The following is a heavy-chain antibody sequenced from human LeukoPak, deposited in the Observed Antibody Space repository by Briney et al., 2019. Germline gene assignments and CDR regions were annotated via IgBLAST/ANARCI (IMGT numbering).Heavy chain of an antibody. CDR2: IYYSGST. J-gene: IGHJ3*02. D-gene: IGHD3-3*01. Sequence: SETLSLTCSVSGYSISSGFHWGWIRQPPGKGLEWIGRIYYSGSTYYNPSLKSRVTISVDTSNNQFSLTVSSVTAADTAVYYCARFPAWYYDFWSGNDAFDIWGQGTMVTVSS. CDR1: GYSISSGFH. CDR3: ARFPAWYYDFWSGNDAFDI. V-gene: IGHV4-38-2*02.